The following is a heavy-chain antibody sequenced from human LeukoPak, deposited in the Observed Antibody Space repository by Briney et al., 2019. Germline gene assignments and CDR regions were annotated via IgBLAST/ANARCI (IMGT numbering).Heavy chain of an antibody. CDR1: GFTFSSYA. CDR2: ISGGGGST. Sequence: GGSLRLSCAASGFTFSSYAMSWVRQAPGKGLEWVSAISGGGGSTYYADSVKGRFTISRDNSKNTLYLQMNSLRAEDTAVYYCAKASPSGYDPAASYYYYGMDVWGQGTTVTVSS. V-gene: IGHV3-23*01. CDR3: AKASPSGYDPAASYYYYGMDV. J-gene: IGHJ6*02. D-gene: IGHD5-12*01.